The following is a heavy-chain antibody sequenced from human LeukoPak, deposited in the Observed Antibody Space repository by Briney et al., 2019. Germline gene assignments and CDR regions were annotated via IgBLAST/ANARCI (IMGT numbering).Heavy chain of an antibody. V-gene: IGHV6-1*01. J-gene: IGHJ3*02. CDR3: ARDAWLGAVPGDTLDAFDI. CDR1: GDRVSSSSSA. CDR2: TFYRSKWYI. Sequence: SQTLSLTCAISGDRVSSSSSAWNWIRQSPSKGLEWLGRTFYRSKWYIDYALSVKSRISINPDISKNHFYLQLNSVTPEDTAVYYCARDAWLGAVPGDTLDAFDIWGQGTMVTVSS. D-gene: IGHD6-19*01.